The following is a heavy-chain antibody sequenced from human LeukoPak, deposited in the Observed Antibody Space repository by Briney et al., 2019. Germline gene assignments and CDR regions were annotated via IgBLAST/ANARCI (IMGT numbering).Heavy chain of an antibody. CDR2: IYYSGST. D-gene: IGHD1-1*01. V-gene: IGHV4-59*01. J-gene: IGHJ6*02. CDR1: GGSISSYY. Sequence: SETLSLTCTVSGGSISSYYWSWIRQPPGKGLEWIGYIYYSGSTNYNPSLKSRVTISVDTSKNQFSLKLSSVTAADTAVYYCARGVQLERPSYYYYYGMDVWGQGTTVTVSS. CDR3: ARGVQLERPSYYYYYGMDV.